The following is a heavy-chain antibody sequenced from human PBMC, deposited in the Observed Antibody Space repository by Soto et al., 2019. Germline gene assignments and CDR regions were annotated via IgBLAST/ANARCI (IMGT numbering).Heavy chain of an antibody. Sequence: EALSVTCTVSGGCVSSGSYDWSWIRQPPGKGLEWIGYIYYSGSTNYNPSLKSRVTISVDKSISTTYLLWSSLKASDTAFYYCATWRSSHWFDYWGQGTLVTVSS. CDR3: ATWRSSHWFDY. CDR1: GGCVSSGSYD. V-gene: IGHV4-61*03. D-gene: IGHD2-2*01. J-gene: IGHJ4*02. CDR2: IYYSGST.